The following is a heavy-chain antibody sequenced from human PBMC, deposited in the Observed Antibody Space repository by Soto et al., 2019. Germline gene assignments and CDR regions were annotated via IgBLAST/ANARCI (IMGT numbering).Heavy chain of an antibody. Sequence: GASVKVSCKASGYTFTSYYMHWARQAPGQGLEWMGIINPSGGSTSYAQKFQGRVTMTRDTSTSTVYMELSSLRSEDTAVYYCARVKEVQLWFDYFDYWGQGTLVTVSS. CDR1: GYTFTSYY. D-gene: IGHD5-18*01. CDR3: ARVKEVQLWFDYFDY. J-gene: IGHJ4*02. V-gene: IGHV1-46*01. CDR2: INPSGGST.